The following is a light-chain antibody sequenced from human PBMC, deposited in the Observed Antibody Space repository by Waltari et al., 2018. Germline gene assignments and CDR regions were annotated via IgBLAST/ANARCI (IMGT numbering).Light chain of an antibody. CDR3: QTWGTGTYV. CDR2: VNSDGSH. V-gene: IGLV4-69*01. Sequence: QLVLPQPPSASASLGASVKLTCTLTSLPRRSAIAWVQHQPEKGPRYLMRVNSDGSHIKGDGISDRFSGSSSGAERHLSISSLQSEDEADYYCQTWGTGTYVFGSGTTLTVL. CDR1: SLPRRSA. J-gene: IGLJ1*01.